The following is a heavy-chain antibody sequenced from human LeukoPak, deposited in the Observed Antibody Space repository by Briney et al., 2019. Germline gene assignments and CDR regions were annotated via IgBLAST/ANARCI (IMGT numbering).Heavy chain of an antibody. Sequence: ASVKVSCKASGYTFTSYGISWVRQAPGQGLEWMGWISAYNGNTSYAQKLQGRVTMTTDTSTSAAYMELRSLRSDDTAVYYCARVAPTYYDFWSGYYTGLPGDHWGQGTLVAVSS. V-gene: IGHV1-18*01. CDR2: ISAYNGNT. D-gene: IGHD3-3*01. J-gene: IGHJ4*02. CDR1: GYTFTSYG. CDR3: ARVAPTYYDFWSGYYTGLPGDH.